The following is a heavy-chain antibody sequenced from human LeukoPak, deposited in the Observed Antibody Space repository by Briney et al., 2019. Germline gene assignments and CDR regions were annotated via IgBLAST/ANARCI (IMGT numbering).Heavy chain of an antibody. CDR1: GGSISSYY. CDR3: AREAYYDFWSGYPNYYYYMDV. V-gene: IGHV4-59*01. D-gene: IGHD3-3*01. J-gene: IGHJ6*03. CDR2: IYYSGSA. Sequence: PLETLSLTCTVSGGSISSYYWSWIRQPPGKGLEWIGYIYYSGSANYNPSLKSRVTISVDTSKNQFSLKLSSVTAADTAVYYCAREAYYDFWSGYPNYYYYMDVWGKGTTVTVSS.